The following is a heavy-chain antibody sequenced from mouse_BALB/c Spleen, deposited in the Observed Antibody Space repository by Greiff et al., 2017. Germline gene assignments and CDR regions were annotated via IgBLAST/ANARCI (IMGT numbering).Heavy chain of an antibody. CDR3: ARRHGSSYWYFDV. J-gene: IGHJ1*01. CDR2: ISYSGST. CDR1: GDSITSGY. V-gene: IGHV3-8*02. D-gene: IGHD1-1*01. Sequence: EVKLQESGPSLVKPSQTLSLTCSVTGDSITSGYWNWIRKFPGNKLEYMGYISYSGSTYYNPSLKSRISITRDTSKNQYYLQLNSVTTEDTATYYCARRHGSSYWYFDVWGAGTTVTVSS.